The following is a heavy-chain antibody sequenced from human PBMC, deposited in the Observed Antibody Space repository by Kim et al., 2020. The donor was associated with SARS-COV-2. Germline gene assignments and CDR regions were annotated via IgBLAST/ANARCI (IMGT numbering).Heavy chain of an antibody. CDR3: ARGLRTPAPPGIAAAGARYYFDY. D-gene: IGHD6-13*01. Sequence: GGSLRLSCAASGFTVSSNYMSWVRQAPGKGLEWVSVIYSGGSTYYADSVKGRFTISRDNSKNTLYLQMNSLRAEDTAVYYCARGLRTPAPPGIAAAGARYYFDYWGQGTLVTVSS. CDR1: GFTVSSNY. J-gene: IGHJ4*02. CDR2: IYSGGST. V-gene: IGHV3-66*02.